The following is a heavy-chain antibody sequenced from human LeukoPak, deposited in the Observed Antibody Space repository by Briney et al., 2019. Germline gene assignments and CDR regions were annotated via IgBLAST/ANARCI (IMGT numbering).Heavy chain of an antibody. V-gene: IGHV4-34*01. CDR2: INHSGST. D-gene: IGHD6-13*01. Sequence: SETLSLTCAVYGGSFSCYYWSWIRQPPGKGLEWIGEINHSGSTNYNPSLKSRVTISVDTSKNQFSLKLSSVTAADTAVYYCARVWQQLVRRFDPWGQGTLVTVSS. J-gene: IGHJ5*02. CDR3: ARVWQQLVRRFDP. CDR1: GGSFSCYY.